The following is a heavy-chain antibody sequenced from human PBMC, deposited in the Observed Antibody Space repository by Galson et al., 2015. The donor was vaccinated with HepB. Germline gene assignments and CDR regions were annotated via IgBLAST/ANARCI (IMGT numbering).Heavy chain of an antibody. V-gene: IGHV1-24*01. D-gene: IGHD3-10*01. CDR1: GYTLTELS. CDR3: ATLNTMVRGAFDY. J-gene: IGHJ4*02. Sequence: SVKVSCKVSGYTLTELSMHWVRQAPGKGLEWMGGFDPEDGETTYAQKFQGRVTMTEDTSTDTAYMELSSLRSEDTAVYYCATLNTMVRGAFDYWGQGTLVTVSS. CDR2: FDPEDGET.